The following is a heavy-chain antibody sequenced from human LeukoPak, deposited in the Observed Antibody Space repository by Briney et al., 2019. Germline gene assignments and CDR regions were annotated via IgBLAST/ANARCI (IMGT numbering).Heavy chain of an antibody. CDR2: ISYDGSNK. V-gene: IGHV3-30-3*01. CDR3: ARVRPNKYCSGGRCYQTGGMDV. CDR1: GFTFSSYA. D-gene: IGHD2-15*01. Sequence: GGSLRLSCAASGFTFSSYAMHWVRQAPGKGLEWVAVISYDGSNKYYADSVKGRFTISRDNSKNTLYLQMNSLRAEDTAVYYCARVRPNKYCSGGRCYQTGGMDVWGQGTTVTVSS. J-gene: IGHJ6*02.